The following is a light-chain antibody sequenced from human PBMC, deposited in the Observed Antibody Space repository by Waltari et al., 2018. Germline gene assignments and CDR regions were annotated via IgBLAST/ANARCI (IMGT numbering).Light chain of an antibody. CDR3: QQSLNTPRT. J-gene: IGKJ1*01. CDR1: QSIRSY. CDR2: GAS. Sequence: TCRASQSIRSYVNWYQQKAGKAPRLLIYGASSLQSGVPSRFSGSGSGTDLTLTIRSLQPEDFATYYCQQSLNTPRTFGQGTKVEMK. V-gene: IGKV1-39*01.